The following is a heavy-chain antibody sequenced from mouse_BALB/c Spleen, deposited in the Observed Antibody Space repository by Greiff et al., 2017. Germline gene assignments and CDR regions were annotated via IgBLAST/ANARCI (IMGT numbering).Heavy chain of an antibody. CDR2: ISCYNGAT. CDR3: ARCGLGYAMDY. V-gene: IGHV1S34*01. D-gene: IGHD3-3*01. Sequence: LVKTGASVKISCKASGYSFTGYYMHWVKQSHGKGLEWIGYISCYNGATSYNQKFKGKATFTVDTSSSTAYMQFNSLTSEDSAVYYGARCGLGYAMDYWGQGTSVTVSA. CDR1: GYSFTGYY. J-gene: IGHJ4*01.